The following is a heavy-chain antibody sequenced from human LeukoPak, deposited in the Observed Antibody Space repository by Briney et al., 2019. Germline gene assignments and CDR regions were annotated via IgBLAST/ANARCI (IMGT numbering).Heavy chain of an antibody. CDR1: GYTFTGYY. CDR3: ARVDFGVVIINYYYMDV. D-gene: IGHD3-3*01. V-gene: IGHV1-18*04. CDR2: ISAYNGNT. J-gene: IGHJ6*03. Sequence: GASVKVSCKASGYTFTGYYMHWVRQAPGQGLEWMGWISAYNGNTNYAQKLQGRVTMTTDTSTSTAYMELRSLRSDDTAVYYCARVDFGVVIINYYYMDVWGKGTTVTVSS.